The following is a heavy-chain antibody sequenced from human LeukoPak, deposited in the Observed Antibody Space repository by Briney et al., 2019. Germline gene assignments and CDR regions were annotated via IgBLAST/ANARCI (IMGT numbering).Heavy chain of an antibody. Sequence: ASVTVSCKASGYTFTSYYMHLVRQAPGQGLEWMGIINPSGGSTTYAQKFQGRVTMTRDTSTSTVYMELSSLRCEDTAVYYCARGYGDYAYWGQGTLVTVSS. CDR3: ARGYGDYAY. J-gene: IGHJ4*02. CDR2: INPSGGST. V-gene: IGHV1-46*01. CDR1: GYTFTSYY. D-gene: IGHD4-17*01.